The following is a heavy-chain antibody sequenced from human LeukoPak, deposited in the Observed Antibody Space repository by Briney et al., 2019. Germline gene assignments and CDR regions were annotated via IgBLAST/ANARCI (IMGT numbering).Heavy chain of an antibody. CDR2: IIPIFGTA. V-gene: IGHV1-69*13. J-gene: IGHJ1*01. CDR3: ARSGAKPTYYYDSSGYYPSPEYFQH. D-gene: IGHD3-22*01. Sequence: GASVKVSCKASGGTFSSYAISWVRQAPGQGLEWMGGIIPIFGTANYAQKFQGRVTITADESTSTAYLELSSLRSEDTAVYYCARSGAKPTYYYDSSGYYPSPEYFQHWGQGTLVTVSS. CDR1: GGTFSSYA.